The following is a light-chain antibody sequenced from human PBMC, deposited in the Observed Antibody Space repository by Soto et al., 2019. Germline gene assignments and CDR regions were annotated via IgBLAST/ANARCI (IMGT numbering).Light chain of an antibody. J-gene: IGKJ1*01. Sequence: DIQMTQSPSVLSASVGDRVTITCRASQSVNSWLAWYQHKPGKAPELLIYEVSVLENGVPSRFSGSGSGTEFTLTISSLQPDDFATYYCQQYNTYWTFGQGTKVDIK. CDR1: QSVNSW. CDR3: QQYNTYWT. CDR2: EVS. V-gene: IGKV1-5*01.